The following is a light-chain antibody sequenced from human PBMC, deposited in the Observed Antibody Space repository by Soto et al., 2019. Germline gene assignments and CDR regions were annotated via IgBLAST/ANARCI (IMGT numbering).Light chain of an antibody. J-gene: IGKJ1*01. Sequence: ERVRIESPGTRSVSIGERATLSCRASQSVSIHLAWYQEKPGQSPSLIIYGASSRATGIPDRFSGSGSGTDFTLTISSLQPEDFATYYCQQSYSTPQPFGQRTKLAIK. CDR1: QSVSIH. V-gene: IGKV3D-15*02. CDR3: QQSYSTPQP. CDR2: GAS.